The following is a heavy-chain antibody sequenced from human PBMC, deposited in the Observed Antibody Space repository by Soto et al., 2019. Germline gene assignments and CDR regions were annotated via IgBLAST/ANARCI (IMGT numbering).Heavy chain of an antibody. V-gene: IGHV3-30-3*01. CDR1: GFTFRNYA. Sequence: QVQLVESGGGVVQPGRSLRLSCAASGFTFRNYAMHWVRQAPGKGLEWVAVISYDGTNKYYADSVKGRFTISRDNSKNTLNLQMNSLRTEATAVYYCGRDLRVAGLVVYWGQGTLITVSS. J-gene: IGHJ4*02. D-gene: IGHD6-19*01. CDR3: GRDLRVAGLVVY. CDR2: ISYDGTNK.